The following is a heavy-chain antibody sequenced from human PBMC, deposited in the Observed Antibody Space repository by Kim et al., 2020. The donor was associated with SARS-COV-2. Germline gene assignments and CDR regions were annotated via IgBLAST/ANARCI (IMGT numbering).Heavy chain of an antibody. CDR3: AKDAYSGSNYWVYYFAC. D-gene: IGHD1-26*01. V-gene: IGHV3-23*01. CDR2: ISGSGGST. CDR1: GFTFSSYA. J-gene: IGHJ4*02. Sequence: GGSLRLSCAASGFTFSSYAMSWVRQAPGKGLEWVSAISGSGGSTYYADSVKGRFTISRDNSKNPLYLQMNSLRAEETAVYYCAKDAYSGSNYWVYYFACWGQGPLVTVSS.